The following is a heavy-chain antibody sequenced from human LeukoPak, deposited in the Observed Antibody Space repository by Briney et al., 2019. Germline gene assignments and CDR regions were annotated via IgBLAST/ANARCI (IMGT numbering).Heavy chain of an antibody. CDR2: IYHSGST. CDR1: ADSISSGYY. Sequence: PSETVSLTCAVSADSISSGYYWGWIRQPPGKGLDWIGSIYHSGSTYYNPSLKSRVTISVDTSKNQFSLKLSSVTAADTAVYYCAREAAGADAFDIWGQGTMVTVSS. V-gene: IGHV4-38-2*02. D-gene: IGHD6-25*01. J-gene: IGHJ3*02. CDR3: AREAAGADAFDI.